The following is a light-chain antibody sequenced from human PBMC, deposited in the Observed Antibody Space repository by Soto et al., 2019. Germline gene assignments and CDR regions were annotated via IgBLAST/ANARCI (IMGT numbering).Light chain of an antibody. J-gene: IGLJ2*01. V-gene: IGLV2-14*03. CDR1: SIDVGFYNY. CDR3: SSYTISNTLI. Sequence: QSVLTQPASVSGSPGQSITISCTGASIDVGFYNYVSWYQQHPGKAPKVLIYDVSSRPSGVSNRFSGSKSGNTASLTISGLQAEDEADYYCSSYTISNTLIFGGGTKVTVL. CDR2: DVS.